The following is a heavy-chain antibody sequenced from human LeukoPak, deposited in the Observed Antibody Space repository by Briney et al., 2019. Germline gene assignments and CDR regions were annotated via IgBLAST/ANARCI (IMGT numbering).Heavy chain of an antibody. CDR3: ARRVSDPLEVDY. CDR1: GGSISSISYY. Sequence: SETLSLTCTVSGGSISSISYYWGWIRQPPGKGLEWIGSIYYSGSTYYNPSLKSRITISVDTSKNQFSLKLSSVTAADTAVYYCARRVSDPLEVDYWGQGTLVTVSS. CDR2: IYYSGST. J-gene: IGHJ4*02. V-gene: IGHV4-39*01. D-gene: IGHD3-22*01.